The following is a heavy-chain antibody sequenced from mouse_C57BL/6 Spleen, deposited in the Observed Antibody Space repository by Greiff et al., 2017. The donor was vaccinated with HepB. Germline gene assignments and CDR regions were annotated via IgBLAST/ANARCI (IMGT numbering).Heavy chain of an antibody. CDR2: IDPSDSET. V-gene: IGHV1-52*01. J-gene: IGHJ2*01. Sequence: VQLQQPGAELVRPGSSVKLSCKASGYTFTSYWMHWVKQRPIQGLEWIGNIDPSDSETHYNQKFKDKATLTVDKSSSTAYMQLSSLTSEDSAVYYCARRIGSNYGYYFDYWGQGTTLTVSS. CDR3: ARRIGSNYGYYFDY. CDR1: GYTFTSYW. D-gene: IGHD1-2*01.